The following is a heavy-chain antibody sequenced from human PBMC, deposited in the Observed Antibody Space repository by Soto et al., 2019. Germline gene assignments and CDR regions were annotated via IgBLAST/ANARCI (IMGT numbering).Heavy chain of an antibody. D-gene: IGHD6-19*01. CDR3: AKDLIYGYNSGRPFDS. CDR2: IGSRGDST. CDR1: GFTFSSFA. J-gene: IGHJ4*02. Sequence: EVQLLESGGGLVQPGGSLRLSCAASGFTFSSFAMSWVRQAPGKGLEWVSAIGSRGDSTYYADSVKGRFTIPRDNSKNTLYLQMNSLRAEDTAVYYCAKDLIYGYNSGRPFDSWGQGTLVTVSS. V-gene: IGHV3-23*01.